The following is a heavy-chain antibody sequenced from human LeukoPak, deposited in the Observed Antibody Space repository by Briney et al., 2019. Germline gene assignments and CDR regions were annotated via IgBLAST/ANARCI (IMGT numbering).Heavy chain of an antibody. D-gene: IGHD3-3*01. CDR2: INHSGST. CDR1: GGSFSVYY. J-gene: IGHJ4*02. Sequence: PSETLSLTCAVYGGSFSVYYWSWIRQPPGKGLEWIGEINHSGSTNYNPSLKSRVTMSVDTSKNQFSLKLSSVTAADTAVYYCARVRFGGDFWSGYYTETPFDYWGQGTLVTVSS. V-gene: IGHV4-34*01. CDR3: ARVRFGGDFWSGYYTETPFDY.